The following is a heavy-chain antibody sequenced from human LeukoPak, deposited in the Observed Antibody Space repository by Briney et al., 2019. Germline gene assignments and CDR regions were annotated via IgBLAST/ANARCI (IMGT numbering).Heavy chain of an antibody. J-gene: IGHJ4*02. CDR1: GFSFSSYT. D-gene: IGHD2-21*02. Sequence: GGSLRLSCAASGFSFSSYTMNWVRQAPGKGLEWVSIISSSSSYIYYADSVKGRFTISRDNTKNALYLQMNSLRVEDTAVYYCARDGRCGGDCYASWGQGTLVTVSS. V-gene: IGHV3-21*01. CDR2: ISSSSSYI. CDR3: ARDGRCGGDCYAS.